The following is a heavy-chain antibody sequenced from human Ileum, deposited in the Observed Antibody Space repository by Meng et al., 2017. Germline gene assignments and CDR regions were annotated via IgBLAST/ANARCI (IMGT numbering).Heavy chain of an antibody. CDR2: ISATGGST. D-gene: IGHD4-17*01. V-gene: IGHV3-23*01. CDR1: GFAFPNYD. J-gene: IGHJ5*02. Sequence: GESLKISCAGSGFAFPNYDMAWVRQAPGKGLECVTGISATGGSTYYADSVKGRFTISRDNSNTTLYLQMNSLRADDTAIYYCAKVASPVTTLNWFDPWGQGTLVTVSS. CDR3: AKVASPVTTLNWFDP.